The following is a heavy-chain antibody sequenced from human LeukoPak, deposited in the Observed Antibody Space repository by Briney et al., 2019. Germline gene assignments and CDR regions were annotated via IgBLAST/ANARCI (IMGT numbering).Heavy chain of an antibody. V-gene: IGHV1-2*02. D-gene: IGHD5-18*01. CDR1: GYTFTGYY. J-gene: IGHJ6*03. CDR3: ARGAASDYYYMDV. CDR2: INPNSGGT. Sequence: ASVKVSCKASGYTFTGYYMHWVRQAPGQGLGWMGWINPNSGGTNYAQKFQGRVTMTRDTSISTAYMELSRLRSDDTAVYYCARGAASDYYYMDVWGKGTTVTVSS.